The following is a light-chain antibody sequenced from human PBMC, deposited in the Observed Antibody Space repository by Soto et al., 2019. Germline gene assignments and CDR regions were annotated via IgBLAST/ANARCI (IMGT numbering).Light chain of an antibody. V-gene: IGLV2-11*01. J-gene: IGLJ3*02. CDR2: AVN. Sequence: QYALTQPRSVSGSPGQSVTISCTGTSSDVGDYNYVSWYQQHPGKAPKLLIYAVNMRPSGVPDRFSGSKSGNTASLTISGLQAEEEADYSCCSYAGSYTWVFGGGTKLTVL. CDR1: SSDVGDYNY. CDR3: CSYAGSYTWV.